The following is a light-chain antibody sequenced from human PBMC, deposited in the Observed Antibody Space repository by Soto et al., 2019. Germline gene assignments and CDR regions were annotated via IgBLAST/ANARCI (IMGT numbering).Light chain of an antibody. CDR3: QSYDSSLSGSAV. Sequence: QSVLAQPPSVSGAPGQRVTIPCTGSSSNFGAGYDVHWYQQLPGTAPKLLIYGNSNRPSGAPDRFSGSKSGTSASLAITGLQAEDEADYYCQSYDSSLSGSAVFGTGTKVTV. CDR2: GNS. J-gene: IGLJ1*01. CDR1: SSNFGAGYD. V-gene: IGLV1-40*01.